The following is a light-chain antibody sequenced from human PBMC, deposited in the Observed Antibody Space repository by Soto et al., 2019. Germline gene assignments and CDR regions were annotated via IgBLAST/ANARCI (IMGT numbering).Light chain of an antibody. CDR2: DAS. CDR3: HQYASSPLT. J-gene: IGKJ4*01. CDR1: QSIGRNY. Sequence: EIVLTQSPGTLSVSPGERATLSCRASQSIGRNYLAWYQQKPGQAPRLLIYDASSRASGIPDRFSGSASGTDFTLTTGRLEPEDFAVYYCHQYASSPLTCGGGAKVETK. V-gene: IGKV3-20*01.